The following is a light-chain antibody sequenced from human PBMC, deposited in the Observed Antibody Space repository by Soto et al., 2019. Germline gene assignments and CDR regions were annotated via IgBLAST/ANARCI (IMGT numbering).Light chain of an antibody. V-gene: IGKV3-20*01. Sequence: IVLTQWPETLSLSTGERATLSCRASQSIRSRRLAWYQQKPGQAPTLVIFDASSRASGIPDRFSGSGSGTDFTLTISRLEPEDFAVYYCQQYGSSSWTFGQGTKVDIK. CDR3: QQYGSSSWT. J-gene: IGKJ1*01. CDR2: DAS. CDR1: QSIRSRR.